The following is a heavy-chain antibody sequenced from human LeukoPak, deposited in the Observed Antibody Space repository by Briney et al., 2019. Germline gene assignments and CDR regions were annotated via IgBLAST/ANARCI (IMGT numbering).Heavy chain of an antibody. Sequence: SETLSLTCTVSGGSISSYYWSWIRQPPGKGLEWIGYIYYSGSTNYNPSLKSRVTISVDTSKNQFSLKLSSVTAADTAVYYCARTIAVAGIPAWFDPWGQGTLVTVSS. J-gene: IGHJ5*02. CDR2: IYYSGST. V-gene: IGHV4-59*08. D-gene: IGHD6-19*01. CDR1: GGSISSYY. CDR3: ARTIAVAGIPAWFDP.